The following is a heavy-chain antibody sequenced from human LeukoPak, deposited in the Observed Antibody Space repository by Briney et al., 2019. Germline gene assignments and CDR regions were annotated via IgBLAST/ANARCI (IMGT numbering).Heavy chain of an antibody. V-gene: IGHV1-2*02. D-gene: IGHD2-8*01. J-gene: IGHJ4*02. Sequence: ASLKVSCKASGYTFTGSYIHWMRQAPGQGLEWMGWINPNTGGTKYAQKFQGRVTVTRDTSTSTAYMELSGLRADDTAVYYCPRVAYCTKGVCINFDLWGQGTLVTVSS. CDR1: GYTFTGSY. CDR3: PRVAYCTKGVCINFDL. CDR2: INPNTGGT.